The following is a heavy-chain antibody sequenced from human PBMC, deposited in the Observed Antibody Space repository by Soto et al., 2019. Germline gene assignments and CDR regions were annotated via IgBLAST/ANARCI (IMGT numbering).Heavy chain of an antibody. Sequence: QVQLQESGPGLVKPSGTLSLTCAVSGASFSNNHWWTWVRQAPGKGLEWVGEIHHTGSTNYSPSLKSRVTLSMDKSKNHLSLTVNSVTAADTAIYYCARGGGGFKYGYEYYYYGLDVWGQGTTVTVSS. CDR2: IHHTGST. J-gene: IGHJ6*02. D-gene: IGHD5-18*01. V-gene: IGHV4-4*02. CDR1: GASFSNNHW. CDR3: ARGGGGFKYGYEYYYYGLDV.